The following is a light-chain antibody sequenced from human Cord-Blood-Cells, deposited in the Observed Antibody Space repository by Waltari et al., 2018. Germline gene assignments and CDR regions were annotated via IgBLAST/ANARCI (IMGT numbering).Light chain of an antibody. CDR1: SCDVGGYNS. CDR2: DVS. Sequence: QSALTQPASVSGSPGQSITISCTGTSCDVGGYNSASWYQQHPGKAPKLMIYDVSNRPSGVSNRFSGSNSGNTASLTISGLQAEDEADYYCSSYTSSSTLVFGGGTKLTVL. J-gene: IGLJ3*02. V-gene: IGLV2-14*01. CDR3: SSYTSSSTLV.